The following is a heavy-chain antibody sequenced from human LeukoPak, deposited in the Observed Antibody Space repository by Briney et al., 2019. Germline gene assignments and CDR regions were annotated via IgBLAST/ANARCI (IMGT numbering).Heavy chain of an antibody. J-gene: IGHJ4*02. CDR1: GFTFSSYG. D-gene: IGHD1-26*01. CDR2: IWYDGSNK. Sequence: PGRSLRLSCAASGFTFSSYGMHWVRQAPGKGLEWVAVIWYDGSNKYYADSVKGRFTISRDNSKNTLYLQMNSLRAEDTAVYYCAKTPSGSYYPGYFDYWGQGTLVTVSS. CDR3: AKTPSGSYYPGYFDY. V-gene: IGHV3-33*06.